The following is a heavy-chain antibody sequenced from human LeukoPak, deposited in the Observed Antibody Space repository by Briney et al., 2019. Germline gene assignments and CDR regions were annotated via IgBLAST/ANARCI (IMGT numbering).Heavy chain of an antibody. CDR1: GFDFSQYA. Sequence: GGSLRLSCAAPGFDFSQYAMHWIRQAPGKGLAYVSAISHDGRSAYYANSVKGRFIISRDNSKNTLFLQMDSLRAEDMAVYYCARDRGTSCGGDCFNYYFDYWGQGTLAIVSS. D-gene: IGHD2-21*02. CDR2: ISHDGRSA. CDR3: ARDRGTSCGGDCFNYYFDY. J-gene: IGHJ4*02. V-gene: IGHV3-64*01.